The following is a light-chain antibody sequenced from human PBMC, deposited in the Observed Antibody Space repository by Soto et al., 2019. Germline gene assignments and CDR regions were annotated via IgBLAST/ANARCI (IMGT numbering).Light chain of an antibody. CDR1: QSVSTN. J-gene: IGKJ2*01. Sequence: EIEMTQSPATLPVSPGERATLSCRASQSVSTNLAWYQQKPGQAPRLLIYGASTRAPGFPARFTGSGSGTEFTLTIRSLQSEDFAVYNCQQYNDWPSNTFGQGTKLEIK. CDR2: GAS. CDR3: QQYNDWPSNT. V-gene: IGKV3-15*01.